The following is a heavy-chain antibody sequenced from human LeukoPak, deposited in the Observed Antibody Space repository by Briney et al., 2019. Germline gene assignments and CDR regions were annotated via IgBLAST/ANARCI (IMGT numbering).Heavy chain of an antibody. Sequence: GGLVQPGRSLRLSCAASGFTFDDYAMHWVRQAPGKGLEWVSGISWNSGSIGYADSVKGRFTISRDNAKNSLYLQMNSLRAEDTAVYYCARAALRGTYFDYWGQGTLVTVSS. CDR2: ISWNSGSI. CDR3: ARAALRGTYFDY. D-gene: IGHD3-10*01. CDR1: GFTFDDYA. V-gene: IGHV3-9*01. J-gene: IGHJ4*02.